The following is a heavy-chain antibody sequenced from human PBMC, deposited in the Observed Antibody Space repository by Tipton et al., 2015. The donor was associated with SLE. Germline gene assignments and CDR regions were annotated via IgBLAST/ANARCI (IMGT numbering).Heavy chain of an antibody. CDR3: ASGGSRTYDY. CDR1: GITFNNYW. CDR2: IKFDASEK. D-gene: IGHD1/OR15-1a*01. V-gene: IGHV3-7*01. Sequence: QLVQSGGGLVQPGGSLRLSCAASGITFNNYWMSWVRQAPGKGLEWVANIKFDASEKYYGDSVKGRFTISRDNAKTSLYLQMNSLRAEDTAVYYCASGGSRTYDYWGQGPLVAVSS. J-gene: IGHJ4*02.